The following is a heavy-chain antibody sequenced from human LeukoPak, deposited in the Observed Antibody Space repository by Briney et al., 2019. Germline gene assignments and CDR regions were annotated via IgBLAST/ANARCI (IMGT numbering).Heavy chain of an antibody. D-gene: IGHD6-19*01. Sequence: SETLSLTCAVYGGSFSGYYWSWIRQPPGKGLEWIGEINHSGSTNYNPSLKSRVTISVDTSKNQFSLKLSSVTAAGTAVYYCARIAVARYPSRAFDIWGQGTMVTVSS. V-gene: IGHV4-34*01. CDR3: ARIAVARYPSRAFDI. J-gene: IGHJ3*02. CDR1: GGSFSGYY. CDR2: INHSGST.